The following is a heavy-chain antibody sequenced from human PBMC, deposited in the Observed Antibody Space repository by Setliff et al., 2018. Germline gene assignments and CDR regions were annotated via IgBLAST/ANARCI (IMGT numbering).Heavy chain of an antibody. D-gene: IGHD3-22*01. V-gene: IGHV4-59*08. Sequence: SETLSLTCSVTGGSMTDFFWNWIRQPPGKGLEWIGYIYYSGSTNYNPSLKSRVTISVDTSKTQFSLKLSSVAAADTAVYYCARGPNTYDSSGYYYRAGYYYYMDVWGKGTTVTVSS. CDR2: IYYSGST. J-gene: IGHJ6*03. CDR3: ARGPNTYDSSGYYYRAGYYYYMDV. CDR1: GGSMTDFF.